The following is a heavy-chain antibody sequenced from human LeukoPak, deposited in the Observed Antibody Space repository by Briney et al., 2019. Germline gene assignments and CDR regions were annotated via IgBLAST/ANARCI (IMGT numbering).Heavy chain of an antibody. J-gene: IGHJ3*02. CDR2: ISSSGGSI. D-gene: IGHD3-16*01. CDR3: ARVPESEDTFESALDI. CDR1: GFTFSSYE. V-gene: IGHV3-48*03. Sequence: PGGSLRLSCAASGFTFSSYEMNWVRQAPGKGLEWVSYISSSGGSIYYADSVKGRFTISRDNARNSLYLQMNSLRVEDTAVYYCARVPESEDTFESALDIWGLGTMVTVSS.